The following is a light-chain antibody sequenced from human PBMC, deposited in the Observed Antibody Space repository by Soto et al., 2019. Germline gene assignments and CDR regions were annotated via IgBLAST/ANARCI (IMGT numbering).Light chain of an antibody. CDR3: QQYNSYS. CDR2: HAS. Sequence: DIQMTQSPSTLSASVGDRVTITCRASQSVDNWLAWFQQKPGKAPKVLIYHASTLESGVPSRFSGSGSGTEFTLTISSLQPDDFATYYCQQYNSYSFGQGTKVDIK. J-gene: IGKJ1*01. CDR1: QSVDNW. V-gene: IGKV1-5*01.